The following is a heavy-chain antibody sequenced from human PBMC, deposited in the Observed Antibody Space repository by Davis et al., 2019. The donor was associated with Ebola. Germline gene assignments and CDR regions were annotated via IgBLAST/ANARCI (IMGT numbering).Heavy chain of an antibody. CDR2: IDPSDSYT. CDR1: GYSFTSYW. V-gene: IGHV5-10-1*01. J-gene: IGHJ6*03. Sequence: GESLKISCKGSGYSFTSYWISWVRQMPGKGLEWMGRIDPSDSYTNYSPSFQGHVTISADKSISTAYLQWSSLKASDTAMYYCARRSVSTTVMTGALDYYYYYYMDVWGKGTTVTVSS. D-gene: IGHD4-11*01. CDR3: ARRSVSTTVMTGALDYYYYYYMDV.